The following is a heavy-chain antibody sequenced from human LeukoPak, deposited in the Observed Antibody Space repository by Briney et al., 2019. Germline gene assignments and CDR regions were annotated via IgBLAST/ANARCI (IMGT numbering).Heavy chain of an antibody. D-gene: IGHD3-10*01. CDR3: ARRITVVRGVIWYFDY. J-gene: IGHJ4*02. CDR2: IYHSGST. Sequence: SETLSLTCAVSGGSISSSNWWSWVRQPPGKGLEWIGEIYHSGSTNYNPSLKSRVTISVDKSKNQFSLKLSSVTAADTAVYYCARRITVVRGVIWYFDYWGQGTLVTVSS. CDR1: GGSISSSNW. V-gene: IGHV4-4*02.